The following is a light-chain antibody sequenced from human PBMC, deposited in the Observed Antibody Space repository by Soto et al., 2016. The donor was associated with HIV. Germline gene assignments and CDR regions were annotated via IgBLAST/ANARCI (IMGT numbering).Light chain of an antibody. J-gene: IGKJ1*01. Sequence: DIQMTQSPSSLSLSIGDRVSITCRASQSISTYLNWYQRKPGRAPKLLISDASSLQSGVPSRFSGRGSGTDFTLTISSLQHEDLATYYCQQSSRTPRTFGQGTKVEI. CDR2: DAS. V-gene: IGKV1-39*01. CDR3: QQSSRTPRT. CDR1: QSISTY.